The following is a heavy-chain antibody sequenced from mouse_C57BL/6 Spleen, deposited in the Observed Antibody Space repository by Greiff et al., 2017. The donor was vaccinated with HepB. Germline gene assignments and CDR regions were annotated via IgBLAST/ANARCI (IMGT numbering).Heavy chain of an antibody. V-gene: IGHV3-6*01. CDR2: ISYDGSN. D-gene: IGHD2-1*01. Sequence: EVQLQQSGPGLVKPSQSLSLTCSVTGYSITSGYYWNWIRQFPGNKLEWMGYISYDGSNNYNPSLKNRISITRDTSKNQFFLKLNSVTTEDTATYYCAREEGNYVPYYAMDYWGQGTSVTVSS. J-gene: IGHJ4*01. CDR3: AREEGNYVPYYAMDY. CDR1: GYSITSGYY.